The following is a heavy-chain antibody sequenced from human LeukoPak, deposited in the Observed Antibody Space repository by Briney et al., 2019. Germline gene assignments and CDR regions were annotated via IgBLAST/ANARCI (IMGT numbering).Heavy chain of an antibody. V-gene: IGHV1-8*03. Sequence: GASVKVSCKASGYTFTSYDIDWVRQATGQGLEWMGWMNPNSGNTGYAQKFQGRVTITRNTSISTAYMELRSLRSDDTAVYYCAREGYSYGYPFDPWGQGTLVTVSS. D-gene: IGHD5-18*01. CDR1: GYTFTSYD. CDR3: AREGYSYGYPFDP. CDR2: MNPNSGNT. J-gene: IGHJ5*02.